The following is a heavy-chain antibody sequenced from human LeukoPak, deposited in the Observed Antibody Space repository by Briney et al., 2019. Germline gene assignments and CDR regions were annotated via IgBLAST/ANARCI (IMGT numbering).Heavy chain of an antibody. V-gene: IGHV1-2*05. Sequence: ASVKVSCKASGYTFTGYYMHWVRQAPGQGLEWMGRINPNSGGTNYAQKLQGRVTMTRDTSISTAYMELSRLRSDDTGVYYCARDLLYRIAAAGTQGEYWGQGTLVIVSS. CDR3: ARDLLYRIAAAGTQGEY. CDR2: INPNSGGT. CDR1: GYTFTGYY. D-gene: IGHD6-13*01. J-gene: IGHJ4*02.